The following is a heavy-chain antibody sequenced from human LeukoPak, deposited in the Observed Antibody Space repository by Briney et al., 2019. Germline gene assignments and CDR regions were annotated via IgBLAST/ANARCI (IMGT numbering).Heavy chain of an antibody. CDR2: ISATGGTT. Sequence: GGSLRLSCAASGFTFSSYGMSWVRQAPGKGLEWVSAISATGGTTYYADSVKGRFTISRDNSKKTLYLQMNSLRAEDTAIYYCAKDDGGSYYPYYYYMDVWGKGTTVTISS. D-gene: IGHD1-26*01. CDR3: AKDDGGSYYPYYYYMDV. CDR1: GFTFSSYG. J-gene: IGHJ6*03. V-gene: IGHV3-23*01.